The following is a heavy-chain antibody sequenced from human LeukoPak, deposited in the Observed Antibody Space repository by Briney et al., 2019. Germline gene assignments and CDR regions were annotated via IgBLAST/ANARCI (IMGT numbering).Heavy chain of an antibody. CDR2: INPGDSDA. J-gene: IGHJ4*02. CDR3: MLSEDGYNYDY. Sequence: HGESLRISCKASGYSFTTYWIGWVRQMPGKGLEWMGIINPGDSDARYSPSFQGQVTISADKSISTAYLQWSSLKASDTAMYYCMLSEDGYNYDYWGQGTLVTVSS. CDR1: GYSFTTYW. D-gene: IGHD5-24*01. V-gene: IGHV5-51*01.